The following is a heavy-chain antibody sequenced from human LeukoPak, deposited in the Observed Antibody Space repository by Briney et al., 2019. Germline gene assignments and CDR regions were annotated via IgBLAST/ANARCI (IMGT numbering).Heavy chain of an antibody. Sequence: SVKVSCKASGGTFSSYAISWVRQAPGQGLEWMGGIIPIFGTANYAQKFQGRVTITADESTSTAYMELSRLRSDDTAVYYCASGLDCSSTSCPFDYWGQGTLVTVSS. CDR3: ASGLDCSSTSCPFDY. D-gene: IGHD2-2*01. V-gene: IGHV1-69*01. CDR2: IIPIFGTA. CDR1: GGTFSSYA. J-gene: IGHJ4*02.